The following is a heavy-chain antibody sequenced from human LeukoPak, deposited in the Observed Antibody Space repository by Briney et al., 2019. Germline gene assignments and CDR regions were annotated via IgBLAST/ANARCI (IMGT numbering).Heavy chain of an antibody. CDR3: AKGRWRTPMISPYSFDL. J-gene: IGHJ4*02. CDR1: SDSTSIAY. D-gene: IGHD3-16*01. CDR2: IQTSGNT. V-gene: IGHV4-4*07. Sequence: PSETLSLTCTVSSDSTSIAYWSWIRQPAGKGLEWMVRIQTSGNTHYNPSLQSRVTMSVDTSKNQFSLSLSSVTAADTAVYYCAKGRWRTPMISPYSFDLWGQGTLVTVSS.